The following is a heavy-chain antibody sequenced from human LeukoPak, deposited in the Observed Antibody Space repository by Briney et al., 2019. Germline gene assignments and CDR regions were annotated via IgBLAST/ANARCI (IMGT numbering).Heavy chain of an antibody. CDR2: TYYRSKWHN. D-gene: IGHD3-10*01. CDR1: GDSVSSDTVA. J-gene: IGHJ4*02. CDR3: TRQRGGFDY. Sequence: SQTLSLTCAISGDSVSSDTVAWNWIRQSPSRGLEWLGRTYYRSKWHNDYAVPVKSRITINPDTSENQFSLQLTSVTPEDTAIYYCTRQRGGFDYWGQGTLVTVSS. V-gene: IGHV6-1*01.